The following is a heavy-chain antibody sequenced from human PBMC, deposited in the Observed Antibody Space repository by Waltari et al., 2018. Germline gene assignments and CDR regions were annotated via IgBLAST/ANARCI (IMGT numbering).Heavy chain of an antibody. J-gene: IGHJ4*02. CDR3: ARTPLGYCSGGSCYPFDY. Sequence: QVQLVQSGAEVKKPGASVKVSCKASGYTFPVYYIHRVRQAPGQGLEWMGRINPNSGGTNYAQKFQGRVTMTRDTSISTAYMELSRLRSDDTAMYYCARTPLGYCSGGSCYPFDYWGQGTLVTVSS. D-gene: IGHD2-15*01. CDR1: GYTFPVYY. V-gene: IGHV1-2*06. CDR2: INPNSGGT.